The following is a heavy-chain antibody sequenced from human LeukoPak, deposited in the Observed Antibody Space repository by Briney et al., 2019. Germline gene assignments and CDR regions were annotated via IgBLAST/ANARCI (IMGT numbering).Heavy chain of an antibody. J-gene: IGHJ4*02. CDR1: GFNFRIYG. Sequence: GRSLRLSCAASGFNFRIYGMHWLRKAPGKGLEGVADIWDDGRNQFYADSVKGRFTVSRDNSKNTLSLQMNSLSAEDTAVYYCAKETGPYSAFDYWGQGILVTVSP. D-gene: IGHD2-21*01. V-gene: IGHV3-33*06. CDR3: AKETGPYSAFDY. CDR2: IWDDGRNQ.